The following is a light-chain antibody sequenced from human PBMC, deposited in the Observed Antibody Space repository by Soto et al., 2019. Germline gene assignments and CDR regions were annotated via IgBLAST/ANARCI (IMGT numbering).Light chain of an antibody. J-gene: IGKJ3*01. CDR2: ATS. CDR3: LQDYTYPRT. V-gene: IGKV1-6*01. CDR1: QGIRND. Sequence: AIQMTQSPSSLSASVGDTVTITCRASQGIRNDLGWYQQKLGKAPKLLIFATSTLQNGVPSRFSGSGFGKDFTLTISGLQPEDFATYYCLQDYTYPRTFGPGTKVDLK.